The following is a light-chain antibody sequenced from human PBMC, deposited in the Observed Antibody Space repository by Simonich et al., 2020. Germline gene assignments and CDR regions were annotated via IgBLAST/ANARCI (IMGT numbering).Light chain of an antibody. Sequence: DIVMTQSPDSLAVSLGERATINCKSSQRVLYSSNNKNYLAWYQQKPGQPPKLLIYWAYTRESGVPDRFSGSGSGTDFTLTISSLQAEDVAVYYCQQYYSTPFTFGPGTKVDIK. CDR2: WAY. CDR3: QQYYSTPFT. CDR1: QRVLYSSNNKNY. V-gene: IGKV4-1*01. J-gene: IGKJ3*01.